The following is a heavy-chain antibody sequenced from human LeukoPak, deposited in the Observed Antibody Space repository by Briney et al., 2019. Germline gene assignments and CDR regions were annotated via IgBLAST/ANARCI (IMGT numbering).Heavy chain of an antibody. CDR1: GYSIKSGYY. V-gene: IGHV4-38-2*01. CDR3: ARGGIVMSRDYWFDP. Sequence: KPSETLSLTCAVSGYSIKSGYYWGWIRQPPGKGLEWIESISHSGGTHYNPSLKSRATMSIDTSKNHFSLKVRSVTAADTVVYFCARGGIVMSRDYWFDPWGQGALVTVSS. D-gene: IGHD3-16*01. CDR2: ISHSGGT. J-gene: IGHJ5*02.